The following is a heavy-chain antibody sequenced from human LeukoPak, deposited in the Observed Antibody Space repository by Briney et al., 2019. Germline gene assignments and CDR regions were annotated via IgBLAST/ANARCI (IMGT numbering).Heavy chain of an antibody. Sequence: ASVKVSCKASGYTFTSYDINWVRQATGQGLEWMGWMNPNSGNTGYAQKFQGRVTMTRNTSISTAYMELGSLRSEDTAVYYCARLYDSGSYFDFGGQGTLVTVSS. CDR2: MNPNSGNT. V-gene: IGHV1-8*01. J-gene: IGHJ4*02. CDR3: ARLYDSGSYFDF. CDR1: GYTFTSYD. D-gene: IGHD3-10*01.